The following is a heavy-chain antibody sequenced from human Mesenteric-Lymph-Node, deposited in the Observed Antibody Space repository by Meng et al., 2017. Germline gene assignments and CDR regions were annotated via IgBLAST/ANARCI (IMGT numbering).Heavy chain of an antibody. CDR2: LHYSESA. D-gene: IGHD3-16*01. CDR1: GVSITSYY. V-gene: IGHV4-59*13. J-gene: IGHJ4*03. CDR3: ARRQGDGFFDY. Sequence: GSLRLSCTVSGVSITSYYWGWVRQPPGKGLEWMGHLHYSESAKYNPSLKSRVAMSLDKSKNQLSLKLSSVTAADTAVYYCARRQGDGFFDYWGQGTLVTVSS.